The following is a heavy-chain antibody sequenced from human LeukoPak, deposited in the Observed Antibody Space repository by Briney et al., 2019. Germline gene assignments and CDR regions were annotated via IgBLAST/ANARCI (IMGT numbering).Heavy chain of an antibody. CDR2: IIPILGIA. V-gene: IGHV1-69*04. CDR3: AREASYGDHASLEY. Sequence: SVKVSCKASGGTFSSYAISWVRQAPGQGLEWMGRIIPILGIANYAQKFQGRVTITADKSTSTAYMELSSLRSEDTAVYYCAREASYGDHASLEYWGQGTLVTVSS. D-gene: IGHD4-17*01. J-gene: IGHJ4*02. CDR1: GGTFSSYA.